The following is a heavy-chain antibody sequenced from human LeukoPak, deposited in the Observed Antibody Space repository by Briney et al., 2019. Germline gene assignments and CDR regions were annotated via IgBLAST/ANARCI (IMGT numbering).Heavy chain of an antibody. D-gene: IGHD3-10*01. CDR1: GYTFTSYG. J-gene: IGHJ4*02. CDR2: INPNSGGT. Sequence: ASVKVSCKASGYTFTSYGISWVRQAPGQGLEWMGWINPNSGGTNYAQKFQGRVTMTRDTSISTAYMELSRLRSDDTAVYYCARVGRITMVRGAPGYFDYWGQGTLVTVSS. CDR3: ARVGRITMVRGAPGYFDY. V-gene: IGHV1-2*02.